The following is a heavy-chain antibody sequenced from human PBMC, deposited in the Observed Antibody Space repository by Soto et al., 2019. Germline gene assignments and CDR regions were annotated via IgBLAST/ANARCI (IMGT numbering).Heavy chain of an antibody. CDR3: AHKGPEDWPLDY. D-gene: IGHD3-9*01. CDR2: IYWDDSK. Sequence: QITLKESGPPLVRPTQTLTLTCAFSGFSLSTSGVGVGWIRQPPGKALEWLAVIYWDDSKHYSPSLRSRLTITKDTSKHQVVLTMTNMDPMHTGTYYCAHKGPEDWPLDYWGQGTLVTVSS. J-gene: IGHJ4*02. CDR1: GFSLSTSGVG. V-gene: IGHV2-5*02.